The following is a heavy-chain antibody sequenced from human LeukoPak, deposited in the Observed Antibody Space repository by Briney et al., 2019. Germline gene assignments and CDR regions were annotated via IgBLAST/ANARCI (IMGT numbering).Heavy chain of an antibody. D-gene: IGHD1-26*01. Sequence: SVKVSCKASGGTFSSYAISWVRQAPGQGPEWMGGIIPIFGTANYAQKFQGRVTIIADESTSTAYMELSSLRSEDTAVYYCARGVVGATTGAYSFDYWGRGTLVTVSS. CDR2: IIPIFGTA. CDR3: ARGVVGATTGAYSFDY. CDR1: GGTFSSYA. J-gene: IGHJ4*02. V-gene: IGHV1-69*13.